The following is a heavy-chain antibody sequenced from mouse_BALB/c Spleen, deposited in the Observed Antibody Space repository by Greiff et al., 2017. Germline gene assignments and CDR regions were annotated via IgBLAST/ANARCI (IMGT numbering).Heavy chain of an antibody. CDR3: ARRGGSWFAY. CDR2: ISDGGSYT. J-gene: IGHJ3*01. CDR1: GFTFSDYY. Sequence: EVQGVESGGGLVKPGGSLKLSCAASGFTFSDYYMYWVRQTPEKRLEWVATISDGGSYTYYPDSVKGRFTISRDNAKNNLYLQMSSLKSEDTAMYYCARRGGSWFAYWGQGTLVTVSA. V-gene: IGHV5-4*02.